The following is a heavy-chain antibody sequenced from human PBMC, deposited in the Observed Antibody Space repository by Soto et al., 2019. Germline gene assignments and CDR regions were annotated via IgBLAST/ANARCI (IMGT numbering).Heavy chain of an antibody. J-gene: IGHJ5*02. Sequence: EVQLVESGGGLVKPGGSLRLSCAASGFTFSSYSMNWVRQAPGKGLEWVSSISSSSSYIYYADSVKGRFTISRDNAKNSLYLQMNNLRAEDTAVYYCARGYGDYVFWFDPWGQGTLVTVSS. V-gene: IGHV3-21*01. CDR3: ARGYGDYVFWFDP. CDR1: GFTFSSYS. CDR2: ISSSSSYI. D-gene: IGHD4-17*01.